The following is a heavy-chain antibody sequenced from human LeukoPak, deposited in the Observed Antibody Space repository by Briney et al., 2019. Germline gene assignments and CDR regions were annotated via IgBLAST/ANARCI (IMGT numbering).Heavy chain of an antibody. Sequence: ASVKVSCKASGYTFTGYYMHWVRQAPGQGLEWMGWINPNSGGTNYAQKFQGWVTMTRDTSISTAYMELSRLRSDDTAVYYCARGYSSSWYWYFDLWGRGTLVTVSS. CDR1: GYTFTGYY. CDR3: ARGYSSSWYWYFDL. D-gene: IGHD6-13*01. J-gene: IGHJ2*01. V-gene: IGHV1-2*04. CDR2: INPNSGGT.